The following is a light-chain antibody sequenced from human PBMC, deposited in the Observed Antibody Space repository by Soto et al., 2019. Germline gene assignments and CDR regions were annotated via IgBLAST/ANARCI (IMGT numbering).Light chain of an antibody. CDR2: GAS. CDR3: QQYKDWPLT. J-gene: IGKJ4*01. Sequence: EIVMTQSPATLSVSPGERATPSCRASQSVTGHLAWYQQKPGQAPRLLIYGASTRATGIPARFSGSGSGTEFTLTVSSLQSEDFAVYYCQQYKDWPLTFGGGTKVDIK. CDR1: QSVTGH. V-gene: IGKV3-15*01.